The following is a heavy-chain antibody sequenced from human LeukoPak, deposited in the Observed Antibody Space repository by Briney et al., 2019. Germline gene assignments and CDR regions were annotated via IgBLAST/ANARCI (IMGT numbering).Heavy chain of an antibody. CDR2: INHSGST. D-gene: IGHD6-25*01. CDR1: GGSFSGYY. CDR3: ARGPRLQKTPFDY. V-gene: IGHV4-34*01. J-gene: IGHJ4*02. Sequence: SETLSLTCAVYGGSFSGYYWSWIRQPPGKGLEWIGEINHSGSTNYNPSLKSRVTISVDTSKNQFSLKLSSVTAADTAVYYCARGPRLQKTPFDYWGQGTLVTVSS.